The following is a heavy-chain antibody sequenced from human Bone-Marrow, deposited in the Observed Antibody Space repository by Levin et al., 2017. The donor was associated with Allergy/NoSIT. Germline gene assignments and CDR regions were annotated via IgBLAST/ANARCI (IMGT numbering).Heavy chain of an antibody. J-gene: IGHJ4*02. D-gene: IGHD2/OR15-2a*01. V-gene: IGHV7-4-1*02. Sequence: ASVKVSCQASGYTFTNYLINWVRQAPGQGLEWMGRINTNTGNPTYAQGFTGRFVFSLDTSVSTAFLQINGLEVEDTAVYYCAKAELNYFDYWGQGTLVTVSS. CDR1: GYTFTNYL. CDR3: AKAELNYFDY. CDR2: INTNTGNP.